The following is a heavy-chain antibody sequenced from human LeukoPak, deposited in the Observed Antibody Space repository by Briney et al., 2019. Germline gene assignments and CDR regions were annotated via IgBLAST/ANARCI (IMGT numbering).Heavy chain of an antibody. CDR2: VSGTSEYI. CDR1: GFSFSTYS. CDR3: ARWYSSGWYSDY. D-gene: IGHD6-19*01. J-gene: IGHJ4*02. V-gene: IGHV3-21*06. Sequence: PGGSLRLSCAASGFSFSTYSMIWVRQAPGKGLEWVSSVSGTSEYIYYADSVRGRFTIFRDNAKNTVYLQMNSLRAEDTAVYYCARWYSSGWYSDYWGQGTLVTVSS.